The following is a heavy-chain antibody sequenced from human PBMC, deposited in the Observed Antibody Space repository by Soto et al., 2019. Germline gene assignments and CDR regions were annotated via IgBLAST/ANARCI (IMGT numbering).Heavy chain of an antibody. CDR1: GGSFSGYY. CDR2: INHSGST. J-gene: IGHJ4*02. D-gene: IGHD3-10*01. CDR3: TRGGPRITLDRGVIVKRDDY. V-gene: IGHV4-34*01. Sequence: SETLSLTCAVYGGSFSGYYWSWIRQPPRKGLEWIGEINHSGSTNYNPSLKSRVTISVDTSKNQFSLKLSSVTAADTAVYYCTRGGPRITLDRGVIVKRDDYWGQGTLVTVSS.